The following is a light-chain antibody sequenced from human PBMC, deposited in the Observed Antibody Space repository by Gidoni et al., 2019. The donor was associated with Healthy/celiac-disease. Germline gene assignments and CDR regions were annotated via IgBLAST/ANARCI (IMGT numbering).Light chain of an antibody. CDR1: QSISSY. CDR3: QQSYSTPRT. V-gene: IGKV1-39*01. Sequence: IQMTQSPSSLSASVGDSVTITCRASQSISSYLNWYKQKPGKAPKLLIYAASSLQSGVPSRFRGSGSGTDFTLTISSLQPEDFATYYCQQSYSTPRTFGQGTKVEIK. CDR2: AAS. J-gene: IGKJ1*01.